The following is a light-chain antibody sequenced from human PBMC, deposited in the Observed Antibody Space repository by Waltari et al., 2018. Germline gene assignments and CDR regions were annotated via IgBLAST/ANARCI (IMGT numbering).Light chain of an antibody. CDR3: QSYDSSNQGV. Sequence: SVSESPGKTVTISCTRSSGSMASNYVQWYQQRPGSSPTTVTYEDNQRPSGVPDRFSGSIDSSSNSASLTISGLKTEDEADYYCQSYDSSNQGVFGGGTKLTVL. CDR1: SGSMASNY. J-gene: IGLJ2*01. V-gene: IGLV6-57*01. CDR2: EDN.